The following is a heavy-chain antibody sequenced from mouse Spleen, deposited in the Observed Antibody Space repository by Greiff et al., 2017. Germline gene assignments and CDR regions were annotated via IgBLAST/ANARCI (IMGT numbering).Heavy chain of an antibody. V-gene: IGHV1-22*01. CDR1: GYTFTDYN. Sequence: EVHLVESGPELVKPGASVKMSCKASGYTFTDYNMHWVKQSHGKSLEWIGYINPNNGGTSYNQKFKGKATLTVNKSSSTAYMELRSLTSEDSAVYYCARSDGYYAWFAYWGQGTLVTVSA. CDR2: INPNNGGT. CDR3: ARSDGYYAWFAY. J-gene: IGHJ3*01. D-gene: IGHD2-3*01.